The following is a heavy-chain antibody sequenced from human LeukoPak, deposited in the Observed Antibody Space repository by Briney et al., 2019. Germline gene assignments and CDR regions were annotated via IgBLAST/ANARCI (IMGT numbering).Heavy chain of an antibody. V-gene: IGHV4-34*01. D-gene: IGHD6-19*01. CDR1: GGSFSGYY. J-gene: IGHJ4*02. Sequence: SETLSLTCAVYGGSFSGYYWSWIRQPPGKGLEWIGEINHIGSTNYNPSLKSRVTISGDTSKNQFSLKLSSVTAADTAVYYCATAPQYYFDYWGQGTLVTVSS. CDR2: INHIGST. CDR3: ATAPQYYFDY.